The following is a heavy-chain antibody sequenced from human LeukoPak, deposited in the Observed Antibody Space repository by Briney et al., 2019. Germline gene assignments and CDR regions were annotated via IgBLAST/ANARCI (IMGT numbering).Heavy chain of an antibody. J-gene: IGHJ5*02. CDR1: GFTFSSNY. CDR2: IYTGGTI. Sequence: GGSLRLSCAASGFTFSSNYMIWLRQAPGKGLEWVSVIYTGGTINYADSVKGRFTISRDNSKNTLYLQMNSLRAEDTAVYYCARDYSSGWYGVRWFDPWGQGTLVTVSS. CDR3: ARDYSSGWYGVRWFDP. D-gene: IGHD6-19*01. V-gene: IGHV3-53*01.